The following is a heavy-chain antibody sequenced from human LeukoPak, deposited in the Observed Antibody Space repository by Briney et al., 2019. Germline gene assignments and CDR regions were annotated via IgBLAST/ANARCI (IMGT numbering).Heavy chain of an antibody. CDR1: GFTFSNYW. Sequence: GGSLRLSCAASGFTFSNYWMSWVRQAPGKGLEWVAKIQQDGSEKYYVDSVKGRFSISRDNAKNALYLQMNSLRAEDTAIYYCAKVSQGSSWYREFDYWGQGALVTVSS. CDR2: IQQDGSEK. J-gene: IGHJ4*02. D-gene: IGHD6-13*01. CDR3: AKVSQGSSWYREFDY. V-gene: IGHV3-7*03.